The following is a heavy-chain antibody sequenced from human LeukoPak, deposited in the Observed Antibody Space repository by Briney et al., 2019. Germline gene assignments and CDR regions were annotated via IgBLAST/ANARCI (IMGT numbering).Heavy chain of an antibody. Sequence: GASVKVSCKASGYTFTSYGISGVRQAPGQGLEWMGWISAYNGNTNYAQKLQGRVTMTTDTSTSTAYMELRSLRSNATAVYYCARDYYDSSGYYYFDYWGQGTLVTVSS. J-gene: IGHJ4*02. CDR2: ISAYNGNT. CDR3: ARDYYDSSGYYYFDY. V-gene: IGHV1-18*01. D-gene: IGHD3-22*01. CDR1: GYTFTSYG.